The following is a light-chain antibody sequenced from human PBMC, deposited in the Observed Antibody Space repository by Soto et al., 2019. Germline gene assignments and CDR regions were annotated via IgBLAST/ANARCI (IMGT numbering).Light chain of an antibody. J-gene: IGKJ5*01. V-gene: IGKV2-28*01. CDR3: MQALQSPIT. CDR2: LGS. Sequence: DIVMTQSPLSLPVTPGEPASISCRSTQSLLNSNGYNYLDWYLQKPGQSPQLLISLGSNRASGVPDRFSGSGSGKDFTLKISRVEGEDVGVYYCMQALQSPITFGQGTRLEIK. CDR1: QSLLNSNGYNY.